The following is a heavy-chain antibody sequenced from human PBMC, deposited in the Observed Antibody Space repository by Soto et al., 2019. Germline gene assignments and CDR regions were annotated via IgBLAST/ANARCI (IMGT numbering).Heavy chain of an antibody. CDR3: ARHWSNFFDNNGYPDHFDY. V-gene: IGHV3-33*01. CDR2: IWYDGSNE. J-gene: IGHJ4*02. Sequence: QPGGSLRLSCAASGFTFNNYGMHWVRQAPGKGLEWVALIWYDGSNEYYADSVKGRFTISRVNSKKTLYLQMNSLRPEDTAVYYCARHWSNFFDNNGYPDHFDYWGQGALVTVSS. D-gene: IGHD3-22*01. CDR1: GFTFNNYG.